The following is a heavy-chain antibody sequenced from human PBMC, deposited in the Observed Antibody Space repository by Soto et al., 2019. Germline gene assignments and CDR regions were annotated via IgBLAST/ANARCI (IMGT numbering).Heavy chain of an antibody. V-gene: IGHV1-46*01. Sequence: ASVKVSCKASGYTFTSYYMHWVRQAPGQGLEWMGIINPSGCSTSYAQKFQGRVTMTRDTSTSTVYMELSSLRSEDTAVYYCARVLRRFEWDHYYYGMDVWGQGTTVTVSS. CDR2: INPSGCST. CDR1: GYTFTSYY. J-gene: IGHJ6*02. CDR3: ARVLRRFEWDHYYYGMDV. D-gene: IGHD1-26*01.